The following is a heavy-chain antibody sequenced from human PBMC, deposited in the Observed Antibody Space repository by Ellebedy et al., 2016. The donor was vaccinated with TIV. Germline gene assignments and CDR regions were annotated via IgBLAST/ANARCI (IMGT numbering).Heavy chain of an antibody. Sequence: GESLKISCVASGFTFSSFAMSWVRQAPGKGLEWVSGITGSGISTYYADSVKGRFTIARDRSMNTLYLQMNSLRAEDTAVYFCAKDQDIAMIRGLFDHWGQGALVTVSS. CDR2: ITGSGIST. J-gene: IGHJ4*02. CDR1: GFTFSSFA. CDR3: AKDQDIAMIRGLFDH. D-gene: IGHD3-10*01. V-gene: IGHV3-23*01.